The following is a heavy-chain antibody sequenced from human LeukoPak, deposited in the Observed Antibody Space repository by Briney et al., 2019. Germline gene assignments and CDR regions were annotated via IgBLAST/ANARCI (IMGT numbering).Heavy chain of an antibody. CDR3: ARGTVAGTYYYGMDV. CDR2: IDPSDSYT. CDR1: GYSFTSYW. D-gene: IGHD6-19*01. J-gene: IGHJ6*02. Sequence: NAGESLKISCKGSGYSFTSYWISWVRQMPGKGLEWMGRIDPSDSYTNYSPSFQGHVTISADKSISTAYLQWSSLKASDTAMYYCARGTVAGTYYYGMDVWGQGTTVTVSS. V-gene: IGHV5-10-1*01.